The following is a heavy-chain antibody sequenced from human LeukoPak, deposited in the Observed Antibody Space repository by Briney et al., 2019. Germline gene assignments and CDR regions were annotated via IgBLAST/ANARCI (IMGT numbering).Heavy chain of an antibody. CDR2: IRYDGSNK. J-gene: IGHJ4*02. D-gene: IGHD6-13*01. Sequence: GGSLRLSCAASGFTFSSYGMHWVRQAPGQGLEWVAFIRYDGSNKYYADSVKGRFTISRDNSKNTLYLQMNSLRAEDTAVYYCAKEVSSSWYVFYFDYWGPGTLATVSS. CDR3: AKEVSSSWYVFYFDY. V-gene: IGHV3-30*02. CDR1: GFTFSSYG.